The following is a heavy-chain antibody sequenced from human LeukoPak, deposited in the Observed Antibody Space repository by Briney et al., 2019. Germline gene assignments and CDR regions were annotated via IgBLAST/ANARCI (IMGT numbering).Heavy chain of an antibody. CDR2: ISGSGGST. CDR1: GFTFSSYA. J-gene: IGHJ3*02. V-gene: IGHV3-23*01. D-gene: IGHD3-22*01. CDR3: AKDRYYYDTYDAFDI. Sequence: GGSLRLSCAASGFTFSSYAMSWVRPAPGKGLEWVSAISGSGGSTYYADSVKGRFTISRDNSKNTLYLQMNSLRAEDTAVYYCAKDRYYYDTYDAFDIWGQGTMVTVSS.